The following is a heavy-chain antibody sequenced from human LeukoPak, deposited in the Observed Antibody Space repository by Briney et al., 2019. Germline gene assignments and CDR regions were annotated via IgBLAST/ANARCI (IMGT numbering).Heavy chain of an antibody. V-gene: IGHV3-11*04. CDR2: ISSSGSTI. Sequence: SGGSLRLSCAASGFTFSDYYMSWIRQAPGKGLEWVSYISSSGSTIYYADSVKGRFTISRDDAKNSLYLQMNSLRAEDTAVYYCARDESFTVTNLFDYWGQGTPVTVSS. D-gene: IGHD4-17*01. CDR1: GFTFSDYY. J-gene: IGHJ4*02. CDR3: ARDESFTVTNLFDY.